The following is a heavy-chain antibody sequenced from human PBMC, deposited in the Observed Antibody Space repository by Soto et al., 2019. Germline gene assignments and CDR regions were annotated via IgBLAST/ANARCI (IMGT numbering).Heavy chain of an antibody. Sequence: ASVKVSCKASGGTFSSYAISWVRQAPGQGLEWMGGIIPIFGTANYAQKFQGRVTITADESTSTAYMGLSSLRSEDTAVYYCARDLAVAESTPRYYYYGMDVWGQGTTVTVSS. V-gene: IGHV1-69*13. CDR2: IIPIFGTA. CDR1: GGTFSSYA. D-gene: IGHD6-19*01. CDR3: ARDLAVAESTPRYYYYGMDV. J-gene: IGHJ6*02.